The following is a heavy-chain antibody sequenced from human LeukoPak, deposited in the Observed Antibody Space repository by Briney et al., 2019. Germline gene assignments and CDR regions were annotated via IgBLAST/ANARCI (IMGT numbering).Heavy chain of an antibody. J-gene: IGHJ4*02. CDR1: GFTFRTYW. CDR3: ARGRYQFDY. D-gene: IGHD2-2*01. Sequence: GGSLRLSCEASGFTFRTYWMSWVRQAPGKGLEWVANIKEDGSEKSYVDSVKGRFTISRDNAENSLYLQMNSLRAEDTALYYCARGRYQFDYWGQGTLVTVSS. V-gene: IGHV3-7*04. CDR2: IKEDGSEK.